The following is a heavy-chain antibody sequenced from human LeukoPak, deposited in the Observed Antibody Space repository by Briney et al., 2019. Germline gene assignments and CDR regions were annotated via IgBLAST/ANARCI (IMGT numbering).Heavy chain of an antibody. Sequence: SQTLSLTCTVSGGSINSATYYWTWIRQPAGKGLEWIGRIYTSGSTNYNPSLKSRVTMSVDTSKNQFSLKLSSVTAADTAVYYCARTQESYDILTGYYEVIGWYFDLWGRGTLVTVSS. D-gene: IGHD3-9*01. CDR2: IYTSGST. CDR3: ARTQESYDILTGYYEVIGWYFDL. V-gene: IGHV4-61*02. J-gene: IGHJ2*01. CDR1: GGSINSATYY.